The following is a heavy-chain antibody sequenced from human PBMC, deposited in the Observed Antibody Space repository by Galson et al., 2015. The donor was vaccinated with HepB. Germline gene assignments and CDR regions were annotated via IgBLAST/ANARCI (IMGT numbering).Heavy chain of an antibody. CDR3: ARKRRGDDVFDI. CDR1: GFTFSDYY. D-gene: IGHD7-27*01. V-gene: IGHV3-11*01. CDR2: ISSSGTTI. Sequence: SLRLSCAASGFTFSDYYMSWIRQAPGKGLEWVSYISSSGTTIYYADSVKGRFTISRDNAKNSLYLQMNSLRAEDTAVYYCARKRRGDDVFDIWGQGTMVSVSS. J-gene: IGHJ3*02.